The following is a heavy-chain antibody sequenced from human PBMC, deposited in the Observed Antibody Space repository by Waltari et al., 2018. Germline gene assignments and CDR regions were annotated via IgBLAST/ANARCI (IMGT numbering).Heavy chain of an antibody. CDR2: ISGSGGST. J-gene: IGHJ4*02. D-gene: IGHD3-22*01. V-gene: IGHV3-23*01. CDR1: GFTFSSYA. CDR3: AKAGNYYDSSGYYPFDY. Sequence: EVQLLESGGGLVQPGGSLRLSCAASGFTFSSYAMSWVRQAPGKGLEWVSAISGSGGSTYDADSVKGRLTISRDKSKNTLYLQMNSLRAEDTAVYYCAKAGNYYDSSGYYPFDYWGQGTLVTVSS.